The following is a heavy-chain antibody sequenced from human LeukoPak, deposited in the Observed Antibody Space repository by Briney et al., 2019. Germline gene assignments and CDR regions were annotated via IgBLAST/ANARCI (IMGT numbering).Heavy chain of an antibody. J-gene: IGHJ4*02. CDR1: GFTFSTYG. Sequence: PGGSLRLSCAASGFTFSTYGMHWVRQAPGKGLEWVAFIRNDGTIKYYADSVKGRFTISRDSSKNTLYLQMNSLRAEDTAVYYCAKTGRSSWGFFDYCGQGNLVTVSS. D-gene: IGHD6-13*01. CDR3: AKTGRSSWGFFDY. V-gene: IGHV3-30*02. CDR2: IRNDGTIK.